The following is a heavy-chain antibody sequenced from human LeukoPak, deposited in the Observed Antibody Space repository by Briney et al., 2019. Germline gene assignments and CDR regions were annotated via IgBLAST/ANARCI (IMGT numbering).Heavy chain of an antibody. CDR2: ISSKGDST. J-gene: IGHJ4*02. CDR3: AREATGFDY. Sequence: GGSLRLSCAASGFTFSYYAMHWVRQAPGKGLEYVSGISSKGDSTYYANSVKGRFTISRDNSKNTLYLQMGSLRPEDMAVYYCAREATGFDYWGQGTLVTVSS. V-gene: IGHV3-64*01. CDR1: GFTFSYYA. D-gene: IGHD3-10*01.